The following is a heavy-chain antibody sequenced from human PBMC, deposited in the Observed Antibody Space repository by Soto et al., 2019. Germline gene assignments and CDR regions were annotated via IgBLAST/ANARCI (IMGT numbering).Heavy chain of an antibody. Sequence: QVQLVESGGGVVKPGRSLRLSCAASGFTFSSYGMNWVRQAPGTGLEWAAVISYDGSNKYYADSVKGRFTISRDNSKNTLYLQMNSLRAEDTAVYYCAKDLRPVLSGMDVWGQGTTVTVSS. J-gene: IGHJ6*02. CDR2: ISYDGSNK. CDR3: AKDLRPVLSGMDV. D-gene: IGHD3-16*01. V-gene: IGHV3-30*18. CDR1: GFTFSSYG.